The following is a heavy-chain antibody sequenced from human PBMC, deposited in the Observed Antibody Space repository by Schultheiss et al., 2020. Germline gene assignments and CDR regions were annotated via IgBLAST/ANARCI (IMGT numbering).Heavy chain of an antibody. CDR1: GGSISSSNW. V-gene: IGHV4-61*10. J-gene: IGHJ4*02. Sequence: SETLSLTCAVSGGSISSSNWWSWIRQPAGKGLEWIGRLYNSRSTNYNPSLKSRATLSADTSKNQFSLKLSSVTAADTAVYYCAGGYSYGSDYWGQGTLVTVSS. D-gene: IGHD5-18*01. CDR2: LYNSRST. CDR3: AGGYSYGSDY.